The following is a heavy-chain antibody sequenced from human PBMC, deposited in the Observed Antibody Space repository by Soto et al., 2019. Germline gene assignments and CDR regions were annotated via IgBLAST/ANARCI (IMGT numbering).Heavy chain of an antibody. D-gene: IGHD2-15*01. V-gene: IGHV1-69*08. CDR2: IIPILGIA. CDR1: GGTFSSYT. Sequence: QVQLVQSGAEVKKPGSSVKVSCKASGGTFSSYTISWVRQAPGQGLEWMGRIIPILGIANYAQKFQGRVTLPEDASTXTAYMELSSLRSEDTAVYYCARDQGGGYYYYGMDVWGQGTTVTVSS. J-gene: IGHJ6*02. CDR3: ARDQGGGYYYYGMDV.